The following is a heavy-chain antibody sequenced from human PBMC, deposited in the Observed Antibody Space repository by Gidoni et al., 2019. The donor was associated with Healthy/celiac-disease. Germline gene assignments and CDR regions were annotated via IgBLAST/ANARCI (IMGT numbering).Heavy chain of an antibody. Sequence: QVQLVQSGAEVKKPGASVKVSCKASGYTFTSYYMHWVRQAPGQGLEWMGIINPSGGSTSYAQKFQGRVTMTRDTSTSTVYMELSSLRSEDTAVYYCARDIVTTPYYYYMDVWGKGTTVTVSS. CDR3: ARDIVTTPYYYYMDV. CDR1: GYTFTSYY. D-gene: IGHD4-4*01. V-gene: IGHV1-46*01. J-gene: IGHJ6*03. CDR2: INPSGGST.